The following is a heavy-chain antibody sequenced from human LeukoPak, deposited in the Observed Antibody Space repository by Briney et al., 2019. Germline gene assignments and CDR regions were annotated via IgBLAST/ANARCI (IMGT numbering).Heavy chain of an antibody. CDR2: IWYDGSNK. V-gene: IGHV3-33*08. J-gene: IGHJ5*02. CDR1: GFTFSSYA. D-gene: IGHD2-15*01. CDR3: AREGARFCSGGSCSRGFDP. Sequence: GGSLRLSCAASGFTFSSYAMSWVRQAPGKGLEWVAVIWYDGSNKNYADSVKGRFTISRDNSKNTLYLQMNSLRAEDTAVYYCAREGARFCSGGSCSRGFDPWGQGTLVTVSS.